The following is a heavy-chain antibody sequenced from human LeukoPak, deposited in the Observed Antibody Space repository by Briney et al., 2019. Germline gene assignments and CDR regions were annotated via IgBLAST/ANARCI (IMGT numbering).Heavy chain of an antibody. CDR1: GGSISSYY. CDR2: IYYSGST. J-gene: IGHJ4*02. CDR3: ARLPTTVITGN. V-gene: IGHV4-59*08. Sequence: SETLSLTCTVSGGSISSYYWSWIRQPPGKGLEWIGYIYYSGSTNYNPSLKSRVTISVDTSKNQFSLKLSSVTAADTAVYYCARLPTTVITGNWGQGTLVTVSS. D-gene: IGHD4-17*01.